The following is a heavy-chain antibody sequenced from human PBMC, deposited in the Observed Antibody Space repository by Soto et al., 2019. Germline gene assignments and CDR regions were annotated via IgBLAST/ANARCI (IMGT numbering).Heavy chain of an antibody. Sequence: GGSLRLSCAASGFTFSSYAMSWVRQAPGKGLEWVSAVSSSGGSTYYADSVKGRITISRDNSKNTLYLQMNSLRAEDTAVYYCAKHGSYYFYGMDVWGQGTTVTVSS. CDR1: GFTFSSYA. V-gene: IGHV3-23*01. CDR3: AKHGSYYFYGMDV. CDR2: VSSSGGST. D-gene: IGHD5-12*01. J-gene: IGHJ6*02.